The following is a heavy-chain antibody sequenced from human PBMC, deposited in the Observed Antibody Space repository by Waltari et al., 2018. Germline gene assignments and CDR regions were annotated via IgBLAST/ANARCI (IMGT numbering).Heavy chain of an antibody. CDR3: ARGGGDGYNYRYFDY. V-gene: IGHV4-39*07. D-gene: IGHD5-12*01. J-gene: IGHJ4*02. CDR1: GGSISSSSYY. CDR2: IYYSGST. Sequence: QLQLQESGPGLVKPSETLSLICTVSGGSISSSSYYWGWIRQPPGKGLEWIGSIYYSGSTYYNPSLKSRVTISVDTSKNQFSLKLSSVTAADTAVYYCARGGGDGYNYRYFDYWGQGTLVTVSS.